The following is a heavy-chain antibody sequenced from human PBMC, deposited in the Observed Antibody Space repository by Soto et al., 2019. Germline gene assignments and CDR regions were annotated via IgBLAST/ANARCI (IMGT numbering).Heavy chain of an antibody. Sequence: EVQLLESGGGLVQPGGSLRLSCAASGFTFSSYAMSWVRQAPGKGLEWVSIIGVGGGDRYYPESVKGRFTISRDNSRDTRYLKMNSLRDEDTAVYYCARVRFGELVWGLGTLVTVSS. D-gene: IGHD3-10*01. V-gene: IGHV3-23*01. CDR3: ARVRFGELV. CDR2: IGVGGGDR. J-gene: IGHJ4*02. CDR1: GFTFSSYA.